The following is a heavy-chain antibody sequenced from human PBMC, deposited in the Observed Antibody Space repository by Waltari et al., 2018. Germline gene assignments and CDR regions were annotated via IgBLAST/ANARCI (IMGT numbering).Heavy chain of an antibody. Sequence: YWGGIRQPPGKGLEWIGSIYYSGSTYYNPSLKSRVTISVDTSKNQFSLKLSSVTAADTAVYYCASTYSSGWYSAFDIWGQGTMVTVSS. V-gene: IGHV4-39*01. J-gene: IGHJ3*02. CDR2: IYYSGST. CDR3: ASTYSSGWYSAFDI. CDR1: Y. D-gene: IGHD6-19*01.